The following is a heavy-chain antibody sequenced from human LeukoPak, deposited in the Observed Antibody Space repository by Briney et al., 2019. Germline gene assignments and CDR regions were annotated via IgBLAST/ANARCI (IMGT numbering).Heavy chain of an antibody. V-gene: IGHV4-30-2*01. J-gene: IGHJ4*02. Sequence: SETLSLTCTASGGSISSGGYYWSWIRQPPGKGLEWIGYIYHSGSTYYNPSLKSRVTISVDRSKNQFSLKLSSVTAADTAVYYCARVRDSSGYHWGQGTLVTVSS. CDR2: IYHSGST. CDR3: ARVRDSSGYH. D-gene: IGHD3-22*01. CDR1: GGSISSGGYY.